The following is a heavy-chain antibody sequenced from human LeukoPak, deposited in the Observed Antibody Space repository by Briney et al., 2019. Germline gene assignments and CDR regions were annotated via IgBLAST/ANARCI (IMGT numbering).Heavy chain of an antibody. Sequence: GGSLRLSCAASGFTFSTYTMNWVRQAPGKGLEWVSSISSSSSYIYYADSVKGRFTISRDNAKNSLYLEMNSLRAEDTALYYCATLTTSIYFYFYMDVWGKGTTVTVSS. CDR3: ATLTTSIYFYFYMDV. CDR2: ISSSSSYI. V-gene: IGHV3-21*04. D-gene: IGHD4-11*01. J-gene: IGHJ6*03. CDR1: GFTFSTYT.